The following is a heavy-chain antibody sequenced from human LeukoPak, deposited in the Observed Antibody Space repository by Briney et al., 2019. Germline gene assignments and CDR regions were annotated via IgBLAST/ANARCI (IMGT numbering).Heavy chain of an antibody. J-gene: IGHJ3*02. CDR3: ARKMKTGDRVGTFDI. CDR2: IGTDGSYI. D-gene: IGHD1-1*01. CDR1: GFTFSSHN. Sequence: GGSLRLSCVASGFTFSSHNMNWVRQAPMKGLEWVSSIGTDGSYIYYADSVQGRFTISRDNAKNSLYLQMNSLTAEDTAVYYCARKMKTGDRVGTFDIWGQGTMVTVSS. V-gene: IGHV3-21*01.